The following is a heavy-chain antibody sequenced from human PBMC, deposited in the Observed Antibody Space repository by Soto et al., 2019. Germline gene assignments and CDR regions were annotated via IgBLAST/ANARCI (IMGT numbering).Heavy chain of an antibody. CDR3: EREGWGGKMGYAFDY. V-gene: IGHV3-21*02. D-gene: IGHD1-1*01. CDR1: GFRCSRSG. CDR2: ISSSRTYI. Sequence: EVQLVEPGGGLVKPGGSLRLSCDASGFRCSRSGMVWVRQAPGKGLEGVAAISSSRTYIYYAESLKGRITVSRDNAKSSLYLQMNSRRAEDTAVYYCEREGWGGKMGYAFDYWGQGTLVTVSS. J-gene: IGHJ4*02.